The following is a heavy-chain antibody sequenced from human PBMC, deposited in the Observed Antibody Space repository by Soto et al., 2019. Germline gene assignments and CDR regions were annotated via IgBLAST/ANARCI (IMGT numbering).Heavy chain of an antibody. Sequence: GGSLRLSSAASGFTFSSYGMHWARHAPGKGLERVAVISYDGSIKYYADSVKGRFTISRDNSKNTLYLQMNSLRAEDTAVYFCAKDPTYYDFWSGYYHLSYFDYWGQGT. CDR1: GFTFSSYG. CDR2: ISYDGSIK. D-gene: IGHD3-3*01. V-gene: IGHV3-30*18. CDR3: AKDPTYYDFWSGYYHLSYFDY. J-gene: IGHJ4*02.